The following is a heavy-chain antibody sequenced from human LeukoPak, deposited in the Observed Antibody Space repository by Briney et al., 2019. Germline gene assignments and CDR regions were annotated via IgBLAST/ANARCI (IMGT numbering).Heavy chain of an antibody. CDR3: ARGSDDFWSGYSPSY. CDR2: INPNSGGT. V-gene: IGHV1-2*02. Sequence: ASVKVSCKASGYTFTGYYVHWVRQAPGQGLEWMGWINPNSGGTNYAQKFQGRVTMTRDTSISTAYMELSRLRSDDTAVYYCARGSDDFWSGYSPSYWGQGTLVTVSS. D-gene: IGHD3-3*01. J-gene: IGHJ4*02. CDR1: GYTFTGYY.